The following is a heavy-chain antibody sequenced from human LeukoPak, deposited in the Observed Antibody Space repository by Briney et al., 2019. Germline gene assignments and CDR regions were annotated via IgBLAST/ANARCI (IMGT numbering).Heavy chain of an antibody. V-gene: IGHV4-31*03. CDR1: GGSISSGGYH. D-gene: IGHD5-18*01. J-gene: IGHJ3*02. Sequence: SETLSLTCTVSGGSISSGGYHWSWIRQHPGKGLEWIGYIYYSGSTYYNPSLKSRVTISVDTSKNQFSLKLSSVTAADTAVYYCARDRTMASAMVDAFDIWGQGTMVTVSS. CDR2: IYYSGST. CDR3: ARDRTMASAMVDAFDI.